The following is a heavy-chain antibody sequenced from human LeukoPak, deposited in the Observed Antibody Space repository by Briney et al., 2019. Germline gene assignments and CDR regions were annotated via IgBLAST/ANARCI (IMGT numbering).Heavy chain of an antibody. V-gene: IGHV3-21*01. Sequence: PGGSLRLSCAASGFTFSTYSMNWVRQAPGKGLEWVSSISSSSGYIHYADSVKGRFTISRDNAKNSLYLQMNSVRDTDTAVYYCARGKVGYSYFDYWGQGTLVTVSS. CDR2: ISSSSGYI. J-gene: IGHJ4*02. CDR1: GFTFSTYS. CDR3: ARGKVGYSYFDY. D-gene: IGHD5-18*01.